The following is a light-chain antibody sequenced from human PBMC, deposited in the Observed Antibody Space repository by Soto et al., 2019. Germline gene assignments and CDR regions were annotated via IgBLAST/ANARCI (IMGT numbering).Light chain of an antibody. CDR3: ISYTSSSTEVV. CDR2: DVS. V-gene: IGLV2-14*01. CDR1: SSDVGGYNY. Sequence: QSALTQPASVSGSPGQSITISCTGTSSDVGGYNYVSWYQQHPGKAPKLMIYDVSNRPSGVSNRFSGSKSGNTASLTISGLQAEDEADYYGISYTSSSTEVVFGGGTKLTVL. J-gene: IGLJ2*01.